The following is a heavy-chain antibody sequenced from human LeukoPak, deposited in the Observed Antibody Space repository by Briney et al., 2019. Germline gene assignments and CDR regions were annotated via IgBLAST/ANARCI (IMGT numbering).Heavy chain of an antibody. J-gene: IGHJ4*02. V-gene: IGHV3-23*01. CDR3: AKRPRGYYYDSSGYPDY. CDR2: ISGSGGST. Sequence: GGSLRLSCAASGFTFSNYAMSWVRQAPGKGLEWVSAISGSGGSTYYADSVKGRFTISRNNSKNTLYLQMNSLRAEDTAVYYCAKRPRGYYYDSSGYPDYWGQGTLVTVSS. CDR1: GFTFSNYA. D-gene: IGHD3-22*01.